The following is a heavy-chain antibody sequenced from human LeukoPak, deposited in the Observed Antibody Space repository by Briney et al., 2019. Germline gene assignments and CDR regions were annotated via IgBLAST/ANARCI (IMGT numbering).Heavy chain of an antibody. D-gene: IGHD2-15*01. CDR1: DSTFTTYS. Sequence: APVNVSCTPSDSTFTTYSTSWVSQAPGQGLGWMGWISAYNGKTHHAQKLKGTVTMTTDTSPSTAYMEKRSPKSDGTAVYYCARASYCSDGICYSDYWGQGTLVTVSS. J-gene: IGHJ4*02. CDR2: ISAYNGKT. CDR3: ARASYCSDGICYSDY. V-gene: IGHV1-18*01.